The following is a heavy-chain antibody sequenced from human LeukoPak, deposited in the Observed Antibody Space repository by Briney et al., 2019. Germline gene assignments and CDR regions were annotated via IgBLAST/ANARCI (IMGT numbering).Heavy chain of an antibody. Sequence: PGGSLRLSCAASGFTFSSYTMNWVRQAPGKGLERVSSISSSSNYIYYADSVKGRLTISRDNAKNSLYLQMNSLRAEDTAVYYCAKDYYDSSGYPHFDAFDIWGQGTMVTVSS. V-gene: IGHV3-21*01. D-gene: IGHD3-22*01. CDR2: ISSSSNYI. CDR1: GFTFSSYT. J-gene: IGHJ3*02. CDR3: AKDYYDSSGYPHFDAFDI.